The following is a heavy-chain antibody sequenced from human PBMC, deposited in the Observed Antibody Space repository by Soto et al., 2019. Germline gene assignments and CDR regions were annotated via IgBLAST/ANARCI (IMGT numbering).Heavy chain of an antibody. D-gene: IGHD1-1*01. CDR1: GVSVSSGDYH. Sequence: QVQLQESGPGLVKPSQTLSLSCNVYGVSVSSGDYHWSWIRQHAGGGLEWIGYIDRSGSTYYKPSLRGRVIMSVDTSTNQIYLRLLSVTAADTAMYYCARDSGGNSENYYGLDVWGHGTTVTVSS. CDR3: ARDSGGNSENYYGLDV. V-gene: IGHV4-31*03. CDR2: IDRSGST. J-gene: IGHJ6*02.